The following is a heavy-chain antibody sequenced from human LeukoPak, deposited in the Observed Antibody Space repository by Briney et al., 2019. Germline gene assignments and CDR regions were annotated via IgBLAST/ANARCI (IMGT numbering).Heavy chain of an antibody. D-gene: IGHD6-19*01. V-gene: IGHV3-23*01. J-gene: IGHJ4*02. CDR2: IRDSGAYG. CDR1: GFTFSNYA. CDR3: AKRARYNSARATDFDS. Sequence: PGGSLTLSCAASGFTFSNYAMGGVRQAPGQGLEWVSTIRDSGAYGFYADSVKGRFTISRDNSNNLVYLQMNNLRAEDTAESYCAKRARYNSARATDFDSWGQGTQVTVSS.